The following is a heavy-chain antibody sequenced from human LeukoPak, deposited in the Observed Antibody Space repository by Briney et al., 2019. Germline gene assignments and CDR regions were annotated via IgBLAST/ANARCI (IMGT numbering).Heavy chain of an antibody. D-gene: IGHD5-18*01. CDR3: ARRATTERGHSYGLDY. CDR1: GFIFSNYS. J-gene: IGHJ4*01. Sequence: GGSLRLSCAASGFIFSNYSMNWVRQAPGKGLEWVSSISFSGSYIYYADSLRGRITISRDNTKNSLYLQMNSLRAEDTAVYYCARRATTERGHSYGLDYWGQGTLVTASS. CDR2: ISFSGSYI. V-gene: IGHV3-21*01.